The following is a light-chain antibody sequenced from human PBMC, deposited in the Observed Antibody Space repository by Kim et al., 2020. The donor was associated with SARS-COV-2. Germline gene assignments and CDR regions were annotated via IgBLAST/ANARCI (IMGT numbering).Light chain of an antibody. CDR2: GAS. V-gene: IGKV3D-15*01. CDR1: RSVSSR. CDR3: QQYNNWPPLT. Sequence: SPGETATLSCRASRSVSSRVAWYQKRPGQAPRLLIDGASTRATGIPARFSGSGSGTEFTLTISSLQSEDFAVYYCQQYNNWPPLTFGGGTKVDIK. J-gene: IGKJ4*01.